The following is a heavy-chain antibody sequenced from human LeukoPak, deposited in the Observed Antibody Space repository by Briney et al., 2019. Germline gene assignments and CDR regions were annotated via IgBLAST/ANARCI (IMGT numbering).Heavy chain of an antibody. D-gene: IGHD2-2*01. J-gene: IGHJ5*02. CDR3: ASTGYCSSTSCYLSWFDP. Sequence: GASVKVSCKASGYTFTSYAMHWVRQAPGQSLEWMGWINAGNGNTKYSQKFQGRVTITGDTSASTAYMELSSLRSEDTAVYYCASTGYCSSTSCYLSWFDPWGQGTLVTVSS. V-gene: IGHV1-3*01. CDR2: INAGNGNT. CDR1: GYTFTSYA.